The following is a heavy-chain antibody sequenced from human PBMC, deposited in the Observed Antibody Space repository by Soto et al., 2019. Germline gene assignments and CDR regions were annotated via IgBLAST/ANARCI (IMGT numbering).Heavy chain of an antibody. J-gene: IGHJ4*02. CDR3: AREPGGYYDSSGYYYFDY. Sequence: SVKASCKASGGTFSSYAISWVRQAPGQGLEWMGGIIPIFGTANYAQKFQGRVTITADESTSTAYMELSSLRSEDTAVYYCAREPGGYYDSSGYYYFDYWGQGTLVTVSS. CDR2: IIPIFGTA. CDR1: GGTFSSYA. D-gene: IGHD3-22*01. V-gene: IGHV1-69*13.